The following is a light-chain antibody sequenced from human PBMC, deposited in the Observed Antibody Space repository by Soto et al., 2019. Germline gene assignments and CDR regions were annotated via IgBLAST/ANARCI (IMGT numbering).Light chain of an antibody. CDR1: SSDVGGYNY. CDR2: DVS. CDR3: SSYTSSSTLGV. J-gene: IGLJ1*01. Sequence: ALAQPASLSGSPGQSITISCTGNSSDVGGYNYVSWYQQHPGKAPKLMIYDVSNRPSGVSNRFSGSKSGNTASLTISGLQAEDEADYYCSSYTSSSTLGVFGTGTKVTVL. V-gene: IGLV2-14*01.